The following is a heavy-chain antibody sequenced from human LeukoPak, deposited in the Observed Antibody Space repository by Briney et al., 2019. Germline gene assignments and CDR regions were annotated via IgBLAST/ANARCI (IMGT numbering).Heavy chain of an antibody. CDR1: GYSFTSYW. CDR3: ARSNLPDYYDSSGYPDY. V-gene: IGHV5-51*01. Sequence: EESLKISCKGSGYSFTSYWIGWVRQMPGKGLEWMGIIYPGDSDTRYSPSFKGQVTISADKSISTAYLQWSSLKASDTAMYYCARSNLPDYYDSSGYPDYWGQGTLVTVSS. J-gene: IGHJ4*02. D-gene: IGHD3-22*01. CDR2: IYPGDSDT.